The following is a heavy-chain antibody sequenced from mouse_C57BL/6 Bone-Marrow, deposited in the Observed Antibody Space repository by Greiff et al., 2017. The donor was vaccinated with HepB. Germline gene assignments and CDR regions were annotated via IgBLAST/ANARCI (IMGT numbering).Heavy chain of an antibody. CDR3: ARGGDGYSSYYFDY. CDR2: IHPNSGST. CDR1: GYTFTSYW. J-gene: IGHJ2*01. V-gene: IGHV1-64*01. Sequence: QVQLKQPGAELVKPGASVKLSCKASGYTFTSYWMHWVKQRPGQGLEWIGMIHPNSGSTNYNEKFKSKATLTVDKSSSTAYMQLSSLTSEDSAVYYCARGGDGYSSYYFDYWGQGTTLTVSS. D-gene: IGHD2-3*01.